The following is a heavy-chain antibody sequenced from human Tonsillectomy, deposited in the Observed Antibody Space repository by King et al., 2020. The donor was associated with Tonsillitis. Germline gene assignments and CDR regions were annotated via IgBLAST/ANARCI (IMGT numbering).Heavy chain of an antibody. CDR1: GFTFSYRY. J-gene: IGHJ4*02. CDR2: SRNKANSFTT. CDR3: ARVSGDNGDYTLDY. Sequence: VQLVESGGGLVQPGGSLRLSCAASGFTFSYRYMDWVRQPPGKGLGWVARSRNKANSFTTEYAASVKGRFTISRDDFKNTLYLQMNSLKTEDTAVYYCARVSGDNGDYTLDYWGQGTLVTVSS. D-gene: IGHD3-3*01. V-gene: IGHV3-72*01.